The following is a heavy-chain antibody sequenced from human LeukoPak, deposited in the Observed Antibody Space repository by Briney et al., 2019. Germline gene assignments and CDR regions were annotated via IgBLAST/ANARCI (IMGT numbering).Heavy chain of an antibody. J-gene: IGHJ4*02. D-gene: IGHD6-19*01. CDR1: GGSISSSSYY. Sequence: SETLSLTCSVSGGSISSSSYYWGWIRQPPGKGREWIGCIYYSGITYYNPSLKSRVTVAVDTSTNQFSLKLSPVTAADTAVYYCARLYSSGWHVPAYWGQGTLVTVSS. V-gene: IGHV4-39*01. CDR2: IYYSGIT. CDR3: ARLYSSGWHVPAY.